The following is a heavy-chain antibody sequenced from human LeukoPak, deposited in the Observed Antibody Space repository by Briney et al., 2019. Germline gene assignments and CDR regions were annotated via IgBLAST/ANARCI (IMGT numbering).Heavy chain of an antibody. CDR3: AREMATGPFDY. J-gene: IGHJ4*02. Sequence: GGSLRLSCAASGFAFSTYAMHWVRQAPGKGLEWVAVISYDGSTEDYGDSVKGRFTISRDNAKNSLYLQMNSLRAEDTAVYYCAREMATGPFDYWGQGTLVTVSS. CDR2: ISYDGSTE. V-gene: IGHV3-30-3*01. D-gene: IGHD5-24*01. CDR1: GFAFSTYA.